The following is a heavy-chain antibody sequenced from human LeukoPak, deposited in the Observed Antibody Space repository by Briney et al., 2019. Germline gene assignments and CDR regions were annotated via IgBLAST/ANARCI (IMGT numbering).Heavy chain of an antibody. D-gene: IGHD3-10*01. J-gene: IGHJ4*02. V-gene: IGHV3-30*04. CDR3: ARADFYGSGSHPPGGFDY. Sequence: GGSLRLSCAASGFTLSTYAMHWVRQAPGEGLEWVAVISYDGSDTYYADSVKGRFTISRDSSKNTLYLQMTSLRAEDTGVYYCARADFYGSGSHPPGGFDYWGQGTLVTVSS. CDR1: GFTLSTYA. CDR2: ISYDGSDT.